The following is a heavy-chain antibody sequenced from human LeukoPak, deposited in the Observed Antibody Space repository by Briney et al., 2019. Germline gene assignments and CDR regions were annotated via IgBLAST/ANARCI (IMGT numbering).Heavy chain of an antibody. D-gene: IGHD1-14*01. Sequence: SETLSLTCTVSGGSINLGSYYWQWIRQPPGEGLEWIGSIHYSGSTYYNPSLKSRVTISVDTSKSQFSLRLNSVTATDTAFYYCAGRPTGSYFDYCGQGILVTVSS. CDR2: IHYSGST. CDR1: GGSINLGSYY. J-gene: IGHJ4*02. CDR3: AGRPTGSYFDY. V-gene: IGHV4-39*01.